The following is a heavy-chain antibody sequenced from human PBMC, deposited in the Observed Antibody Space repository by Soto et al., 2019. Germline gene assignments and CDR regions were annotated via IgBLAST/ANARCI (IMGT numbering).Heavy chain of an antibody. V-gene: IGHV1-3*01. CDR1: GYTFTSYA. J-gene: IGHJ6*02. Sequence: ASVKVSCKASGYTFTSYAMHWVRQAPGQRLEWMGWINAGNGNTKYSQKFQGRVTITRDTSASAAYMELSSLRSEDTALYYCVRDPSYYGMDVWGQGTTVTVSS. CDR3: VRDPSYYGMDV. CDR2: INAGNGNT.